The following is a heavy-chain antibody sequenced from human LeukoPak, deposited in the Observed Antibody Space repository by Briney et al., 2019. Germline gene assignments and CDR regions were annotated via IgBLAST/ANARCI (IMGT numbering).Heavy chain of an antibody. J-gene: IGHJ6*02. CDR3: ARKRQNWKPLYGMDV. D-gene: IGHD1-1*01. Sequence: SETLSLTCTVSGGSISSYYWSWIRQPPGKGLEWIGHIYYSGSTNYNPSLKSRLTISIDMSKNQFSLRLSSVTAADTAVYYCARKRQNWKPLYGMDVWGQGTTVTVSS. CDR2: IYYSGST. CDR1: GGSISSYY. V-gene: IGHV4-59*01.